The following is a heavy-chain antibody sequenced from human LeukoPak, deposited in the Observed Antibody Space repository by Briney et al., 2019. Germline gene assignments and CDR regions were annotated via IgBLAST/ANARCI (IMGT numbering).Heavy chain of an antibody. Sequence: VGSLRLSCAASGVTVDSNSMSWVRQAAGKGLEWVSVIYSGGSTYHADSVKGRFTISRDNSKNTLYLQMNSLRAEDTAVYYCARGEIVVAPGAFDIWGQGTMVTVSS. CDR2: IYSGGST. V-gene: IGHV3-53*01. J-gene: IGHJ3*02. CDR1: GVTVDSNS. D-gene: IGHD2-21*01. CDR3: ARGEIVVAPGAFDI.